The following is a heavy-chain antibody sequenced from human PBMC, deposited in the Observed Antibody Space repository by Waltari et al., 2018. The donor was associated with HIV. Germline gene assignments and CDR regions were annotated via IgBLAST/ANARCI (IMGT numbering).Heavy chain of an antibody. Sequence: QVQLQESGPGLVKPSQTLPLTCTVSGASVSSAGYYWSWIRQPAGKGLEWIGRISASGSTNYNPSLRNRVTMSIETARNQFSLRLNSVTAADTAVYYCAREPLVERQDFGVFIVSWFDPWGQGALVTVSS. CDR2: ISASGST. J-gene: IGHJ5*02. V-gene: IGHV4-61*02. CDR3: AREPLVERQDFGVFIVSWFDP. CDR1: GASVSSAGYY. D-gene: IGHD3-3*01.